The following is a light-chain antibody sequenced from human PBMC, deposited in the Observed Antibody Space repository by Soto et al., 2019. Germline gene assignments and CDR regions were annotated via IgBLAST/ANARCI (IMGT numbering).Light chain of an antibody. J-gene: IGLJ1*01. CDR1: SSDVGGYNY. CDR3: CSYACSSTV. V-gene: IGLV2-8*01. CDR2: EVN. Sequence: QSVLTQPPSASGSPGQSVAISCTGTSSDVGGYNYVYWYQQHPGKAPKLMIYEVNKRPSGVPDRFSGSNSGNTASLTVSGLQAEDEAYYSCCSYACSSTVFGTGTKLTVL.